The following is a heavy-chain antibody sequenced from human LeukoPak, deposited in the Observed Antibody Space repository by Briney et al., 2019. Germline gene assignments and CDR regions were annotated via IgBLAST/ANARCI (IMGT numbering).Heavy chain of an antibody. D-gene: IGHD3-22*01. V-gene: IGHV4-34*01. J-gene: IGHJ5*02. CDR3: ARSSGYLFDP. Sequence: SETLSLTCAVYGGSFSGYYWSWIRQPPGKGLEWIGEINHSGSTNYNPSLKSRVTISVDTSKNQFSLKLSSVTAADTAVYYCARSSGYLFDPWGQGILVTVSS. CDR2: INHSGST. CDR1: GGSFSGYY.